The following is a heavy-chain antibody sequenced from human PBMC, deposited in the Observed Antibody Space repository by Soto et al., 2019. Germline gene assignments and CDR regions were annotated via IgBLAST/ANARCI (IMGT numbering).Heavy chain of an antibody. CDR2: IYYDGSNE. V-gene: IGHV3-33*01. CDR1: GFIFSEYG. CDR3: ARWWNDEEWVETMDV. Sequence: HPGGSLRLSCGASGFIFSEYGMHWVRQAPGKGLEWVAVIYYDGSNEHYSESVRGRFTISRDNSKNMLYLEMNSLRAEDTAIYYCARWWNDEEWVETMDVWGQGTTVTVSS. J-gene: IGHJ6*01. D-gene: IGHD1-1*01.